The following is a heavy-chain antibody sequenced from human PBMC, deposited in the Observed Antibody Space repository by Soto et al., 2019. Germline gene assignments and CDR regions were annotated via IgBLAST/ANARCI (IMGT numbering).Heavy chain of an antibody. V-gene: IGHV4-39*01. CDR2: IFYTGST. CDR3: VRRIIGYCSSTSCWGHWFDP. Sequence: SETLSLTCSVSGGSISSSSYYWGWIRQPPGKGLEWIGSIFYTGSTSYNPALKSRVAISIDTAKTQFSLKLSSVTAADTAVYYCVRRIIGYCSSTSCWGHWFDPWGQGTLVTVSS. J-gene: IGHJ5*02. CDR1: GGSISSSSYY. D-gene: IGHD2-2*01.